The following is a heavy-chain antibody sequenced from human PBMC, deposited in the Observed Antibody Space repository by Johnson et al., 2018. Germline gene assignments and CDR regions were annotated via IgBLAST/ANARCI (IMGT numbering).Heavy chain of an antibody. CDR2: IEHSGST. D-gene: IGHD1-1*01. J-gene: IGHJ1*01. Sequence: QVQLQQWGAGLLKPSETLSLICAVSGGSFSDYYWSWIRQSPGQGLEWIGEIEHSGSTNHNPSLKSRVTITVDTSKNQCSLKLTSVPAADTAVYYCARGGYPRGYWGQGTLVTVSS. V-gene: IGHV4-34*01. CDR3: ARGGYPRGY. CDR1: GGSFSDYY.